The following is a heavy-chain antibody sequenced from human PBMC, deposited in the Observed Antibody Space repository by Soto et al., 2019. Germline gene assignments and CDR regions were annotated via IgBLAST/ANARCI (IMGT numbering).Heavy chain of an antibody. Sequence: SETLSLTCTVSGGSISSYYWSWIRQPPGKGLEWIGYIYYSGSTNYNPSLKSRVTISVDRSKNQFSLKLSSVTAADTAVYYCATLPPRIVVVVTPIPTWGRGTLVTVSS. V-gene: IGHV4-59*12. D-gene: IGHD2-15*01. CDR3: ATLPPRIVVVVTPIPT. CDR2: IYYSGST. J-gene: IGHJ5*02. CDR1: GGSISSYY.